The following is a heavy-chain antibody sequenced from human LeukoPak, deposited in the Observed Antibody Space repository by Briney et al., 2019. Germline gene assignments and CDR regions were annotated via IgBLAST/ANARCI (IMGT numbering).Heavy chain of an antibody. CDR3: ARDRYYYDSSTYYSDFDI. V-gene: IGHV4-61*02. CDR1: GGSISSSSYY. Sequence: SETLSLTCTVSGGSISSSSYYWSWIRQPAGKGLEWIGRIYTSGIISGNTNYNPSLKSRVTMSVDRSKNQFSLKLSSVTAADTAVYYCARDRYYYDSSTYYSDFDIWGQGTMVTVSS. J-gene: IGHJ3*02. CDR2: IYTSGIISGNT. D-gene: IGHD3-22*01.